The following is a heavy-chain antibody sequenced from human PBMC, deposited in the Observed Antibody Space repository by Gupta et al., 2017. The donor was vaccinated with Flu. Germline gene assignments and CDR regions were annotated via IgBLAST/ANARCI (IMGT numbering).Heavy chain of an antibody. V-gene: IGHV3-7*01. CDR1: RFTFNTYW. CDR3: TRDRKPTKRNDYYGVDV. CDR2: IKEDGSQT. Sequence: EVHLVESGGGLVQPGGSLRLSCTASRFTFNTYWMSWARQAPGKGLEWLAHIKEDGSQTNYVDSVKGRFTISRDNAKNSVYLQLNSLRVEDTAVYYCTRDRKPTKRNDYYGVDVWGQGTTVNVSS. J-gene: IGHJ6*02.